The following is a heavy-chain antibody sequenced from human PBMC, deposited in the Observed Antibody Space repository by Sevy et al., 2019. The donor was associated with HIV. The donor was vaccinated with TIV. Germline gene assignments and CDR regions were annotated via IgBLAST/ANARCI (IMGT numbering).Heavy chain of an antibody. D-gene: IGHD5-12*01. V-gene: IGHV7-4-1*02. CDR1: GYTFRNYN. CDR2: INTNTGNP. Sequence: ASVKVSCKASGYTFRNYNMHWVRQAPGQGLEWMGWINTNTGNPTYPQGFTGRFVFSLDTSVSTAYLQITSLKAEDTAVYYCAKDPPLYGGYDNGGDYWGQGTLVTVSS. CDR3: AKDPPLYGGYDNGGDY. J-gene: IGHJ4*02.